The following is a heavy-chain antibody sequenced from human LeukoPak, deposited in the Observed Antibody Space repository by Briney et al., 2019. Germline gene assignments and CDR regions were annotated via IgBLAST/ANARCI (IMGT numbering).Heavy chain of an antibody. CDR2: ISSSSSYI. CDR1: GFTFSSYS. D-gene: IGHD3-3*01. J-gene: IGHJ6*02. V-gene: IGHV3-21*01. CDR3: ARDHKLYYDFWSGYYDYYYYGMDV. Sequence: GGSLRLSCAASGFTFSSYSMTWVRQAPGKGLEWVSSISSSSSYIYYADSVKGRFTISGDNAKNSLYLQMNSLRAEDTAVYYCARDHKLYYDFWSGYYDYYYYGMDVWGQGTTVTVSS.